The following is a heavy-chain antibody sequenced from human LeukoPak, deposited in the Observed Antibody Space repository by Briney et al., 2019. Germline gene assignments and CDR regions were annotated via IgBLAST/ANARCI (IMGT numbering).Heavy chain of an antibody. V-gene: IGHV3-30*18. CDR3: AKDPGLGMTGHVGNWFDP. CDR2: ISYDGSNK. CDR1: EFIFGSYG. Sequence: GGSLRLSCAASEFIFGSYGMHWVRQAPGKGLEWVAVISYDGSNKYYADSVKGRFTISRDNSKNTLYLQMNSLRAEDTAVYYCAKDPGLGMTGHVGNWFDPWGQGTLVTVSS. D-gene: IGHD1-20*01. J-gene: IGHJ5*02.